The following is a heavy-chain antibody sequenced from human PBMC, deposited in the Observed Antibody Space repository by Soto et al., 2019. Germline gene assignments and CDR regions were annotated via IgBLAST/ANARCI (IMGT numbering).Heavy chain of an antibody. V-gene: IGHV4-31*03. J-gene: IGHJ6*02. CDR2: IYYSGST. CDR1: GGSISSGGYY. CDR3: AREGDYSNYDYYYYGMDV. D-gene: IGHD4-4*01. Sequence: SETLSLTCTVSGGSISSGGYYWSWIRQHPGKGLEWIGYIYYSGSTYYNPSLKSRVTISVDTSKNQFSLKLSSVTAADTAVYYCAREGDYSNYDYYYYGMDVWGQGTTVTVSS.